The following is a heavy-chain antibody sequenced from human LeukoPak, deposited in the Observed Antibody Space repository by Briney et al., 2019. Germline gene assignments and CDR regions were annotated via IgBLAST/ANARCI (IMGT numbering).Heavy chain of an antibody. Sequence: GGSLRLSCAASGFPFNTFAMSWVRQAPGKGPEWVSGISETGTRTYYSDSVKGRFATSRDNSKNTLYLQMNSLRAEDTAVYYCAKGQQDIVVVVAADYWGQGTLVTVSS. J-gene: IGHJ4*02. CDR3: AKGQQDIVVVVAADY. CDR1: GFPFNTFA. CDR2: ISETGTRT. V-gene: IGHV3-23*01. D-gene: IGHD2-15*01.